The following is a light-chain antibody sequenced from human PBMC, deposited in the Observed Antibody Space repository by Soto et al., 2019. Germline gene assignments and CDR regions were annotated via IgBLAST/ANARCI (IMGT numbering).Light chain of an antibody. CDR1: SSNIGSNT. J-gene: IGLJ2*01. CDR2: SNN. Sequence: QSVLTQPPSASGTPGQRVTISCSGSSSNIGSNTVNSYQQLPGTAPKLLIYSNNQRPSGVPDRFSGSKSGPSASLAISGLQAEDENDYYCAAWDDSRNGVIFGGGTKLTVL. V-gene: IGLV1-44*01. CDR3: AAWDDSRNGVI.